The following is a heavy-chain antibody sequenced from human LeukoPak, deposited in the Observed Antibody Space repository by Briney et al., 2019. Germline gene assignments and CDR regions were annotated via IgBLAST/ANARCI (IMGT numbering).Heavy chain of an antibody. D-gene: IGHD3-10*01. CDR1: AGSISSGGYY. V-gene: IGHV4-31*03. CDR2: IYYSGST. Sequence: PSQTLSLTCTVSAGSISSGGYYWSRIRQHPGKGLEWIGYIYYSGSTYYNPSLKSRVTISVDTSKNQFSLKLSSVTAADTAVYYCAREVLWFGIPLKSYGMDVWGQGTTVTVSS. CDR3: AREVLWFGIPLKSYGMDV. J-gene: IGHJ6*02.